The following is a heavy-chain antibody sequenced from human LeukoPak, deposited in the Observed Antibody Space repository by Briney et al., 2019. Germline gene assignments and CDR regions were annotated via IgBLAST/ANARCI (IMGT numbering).Heavy chain of an antibody. D-gene: IGHD5-18*01. CDR2: MNPNSGNT. CDR3: ARVPGRGYSQPVDY. V-gene: IGHV1-8*03. CDR1: GYTFTGYY. Sequence: VASVKVSCKASGYTFTGYYMHWVRQAPGQGLEWMGWMNPNSGNTGYAQKFQGRVTITRNTSISTAYMELSRLRSDDTAVYYCARVPGRGYSQPVDYWGQGTLVTVSS. J-gene: IGHJ4*02.